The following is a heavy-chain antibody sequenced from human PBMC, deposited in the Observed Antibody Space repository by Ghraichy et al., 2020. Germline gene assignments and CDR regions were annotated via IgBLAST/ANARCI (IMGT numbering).Heavy chain of an antibody. J-gene: IGHJ4*02. CDR3: ARDYSGYYVSSGYYYRAFDY. CDR1: GYTFTNYG. D-gene: IGHD3-22*01. Sequence: ASVKVSCKASGYTFTNYGISWVRQAPGQGLEWMGWISAYNGNTNYAQKLQGRVTMTTDTSTSTAYMELRSLRSDDTAVYYCARDYSGYYVSSGYYYRAFDYWGQGTLVTVSS. CDR2: ISAYNGNT. V-gene: IGHV1-18*01.